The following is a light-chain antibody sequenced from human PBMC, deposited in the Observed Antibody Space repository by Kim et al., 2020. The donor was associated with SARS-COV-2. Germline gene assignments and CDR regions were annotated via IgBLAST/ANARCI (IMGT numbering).Light chain of an antibody. CDR3: GTWDSSLSAVV. V-gene: IGLV1-51*01. CDR2: DNN. Sequence: GQKVTISCSGSSSNIGNNYVSWYQQPPGTAPKRLIYDNNKRPSGIPDRFSGSKSGTSATLGITGLQTGDEADYYCGTWDSSLSAVVFGGGTQLTVL. J-gene: IGLJ2*01. CDR1: SSNIGNNY.